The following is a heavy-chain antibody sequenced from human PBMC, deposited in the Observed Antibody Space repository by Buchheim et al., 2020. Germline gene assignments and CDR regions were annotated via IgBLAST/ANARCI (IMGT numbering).Heavy chain of an antibody. CDR2: IKQDGSEK. D-gene: IGHD6-6*01. CDR3: AREKPLLPAARGLDY. CDR1: GFTFSSYW. Sequence: EVQLVESGGGLVQPGGSLRLSCAASGFTFSSYWVSWVRQAPGKGLEWVANIKQDGSEKYYVDSVKGRFTISRDNAKNSLYLQMNSLRAEDTAVYYCAREKPLLPAARGLDYWGQGTL. V-gene: IGHV3-7*01. J-gene: IGHJ4*02.